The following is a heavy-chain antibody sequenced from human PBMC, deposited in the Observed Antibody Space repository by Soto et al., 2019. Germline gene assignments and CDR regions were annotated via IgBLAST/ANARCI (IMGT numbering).Heavy chain of an antibody. D-gene: IGHD3-3*01. Sequence: EVQLVESGGGLVKPGGSLRLSCAASGFTFSNAWMSWVRQAPGKGLEWVGRIKSKTDGGTTDYAAPVKGRFTISRDDSKNTLYLQMNSLKTEDTAVYYCTTDAPHYDFWSGYPYSFDYWGQGTLVTVSS. V-gene: IGHV3-15*01. CDR1: GFTFSNAW. CDR3: TTDAPHYDFWSGYPYSFDY. J-gene: IGHJ4*02. CDR2: IKSKTDGGTT.